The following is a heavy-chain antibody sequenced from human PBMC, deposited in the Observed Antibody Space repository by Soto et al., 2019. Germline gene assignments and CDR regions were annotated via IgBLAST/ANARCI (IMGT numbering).Heavy chain of an antibody. V-gene: IGHV3-74*03. CDR2: VNNDGTDT. J-gene: IGHJ6*02. CDR1: GFTFSNYW. D-gene: IGHD6-13*01. Sequence: EVQLVESGGGLVQPGGSLRLSCAASGFTFSNYWMYWVRQAPGKGLVWVSRVNNDGTDTTHADSVKGRFTISRDNAENTLYVQMNSRRAEDTAVYYCARGGLQHDLDVWGQGSTVTVSS. CDR3: ARGGLQHDLDV.